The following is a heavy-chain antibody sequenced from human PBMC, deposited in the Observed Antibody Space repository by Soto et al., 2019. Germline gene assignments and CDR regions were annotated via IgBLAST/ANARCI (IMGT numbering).Heavy chain of an antibody. J-gene: IGHJ6*03. Sequence: GESLKISCKGSGYSFTSYWIGWVRQMPGKGLEWMGIIYPGDSDTRYSPPFQGQVTISADKSISTAYLQWSSLKASDTAMYYCARHGPAPSPYSSGWYRRAYYYYMDVWGKGTTVTVSS. CDR3: ARHGPAPSPYSSGWYRRAYYYYMDV. CDR1: GYSFTSYW. D-gene: IGHD6-19*01. V-gene: IGHV5-51*01. CDR2: IYPGDSDT.